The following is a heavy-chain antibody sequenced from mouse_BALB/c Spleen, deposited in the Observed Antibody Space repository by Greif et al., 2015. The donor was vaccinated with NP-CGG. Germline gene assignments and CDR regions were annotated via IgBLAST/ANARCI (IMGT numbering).Heavy chain of an antibody. V-gene: IGHV14-4*02. CDR2: IDPENGDT. CDR1: GFNIKDYY. D-gene: IGHD1-2*01. Sequence: VQLQQSGAELVRSGASVKLSCTASGFNIKDYYMHWVKQRPEQGLEWIGWIDPENGDTEYAPKFQGKATMTADASSNTAYLQLSSLTSEDTAVYYCNVDYAYVGFAYCGQGTLVSVSA. J-gene: IGHJ3*01. CDR3: NVDYAYVGFAY.